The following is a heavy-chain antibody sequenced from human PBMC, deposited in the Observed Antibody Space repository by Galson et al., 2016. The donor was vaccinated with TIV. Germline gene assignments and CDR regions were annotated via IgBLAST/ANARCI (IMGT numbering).Heavy chain of an antibody. Sequence: SVKVSCKASGDTFSMIVFNWVRQAPGQGLDWMGGINPLLGTVNNAQKFQGRVTFTADESRSTAYMELSSLKSEDTAIYYCATDRNTALDTYHADWGMGAWGQGTAVIASS. V-gene: IGHV1-69*13. D-gene: IGHD5-18*01. CDR1: GDTFSMIV. CDR2: INPLLGTV. J-gene: IGHJ6*02. CDR3: ATDRNTALDTYHADWGMGA.